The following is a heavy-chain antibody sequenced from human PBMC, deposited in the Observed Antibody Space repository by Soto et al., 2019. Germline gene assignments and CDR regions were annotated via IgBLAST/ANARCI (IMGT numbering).Heavy chain of an antibody. CDR1: GGTFRTHG. D-gene: IGHD3-16*01. Sequence: QVQLVQSGAEVRKPGSSVMVSCKVSGGTFRTHGFSWVRQAPGQGLEWIGGNIPIFDIVAYAQKFQGRVTITADESTNTAHTEMSGLTSEDTAVYCCARERGAMTGKKMHHALDVWGQGTKVTGAS. V-gene: IGHV1-69*01. CDR3: ARERGAMTGKKMHHALDV. CDR2: NIPIFDIV. J-gene: IGHJ6*02.